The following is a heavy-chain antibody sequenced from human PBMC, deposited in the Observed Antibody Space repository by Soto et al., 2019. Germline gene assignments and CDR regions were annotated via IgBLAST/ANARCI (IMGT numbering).Heavy chain of an antibody. CDR2: ISFDGIDK. V-gene: IGHV3-30*03. D-gene: IGHD6-13*01. CDR3: AATSGAYSSSVYFPS. J-gene: IGHJ5*02. CDR1: GFTFSVYG. Sequence: GGSLRLSCAASGFTFSVYGMHWVRQAPGKGLEWVAFISFDGIDKHYADSVKGRFTISRDTSMNTLYLQMNSLGAVDAAVYFCAATSGAYSSSVYFPSWGQGTLVTVSS.